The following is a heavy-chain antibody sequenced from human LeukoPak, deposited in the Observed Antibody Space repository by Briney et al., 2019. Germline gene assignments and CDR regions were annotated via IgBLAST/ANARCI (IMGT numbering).Heavy chain of an antibody. J-gene: IGHJ4*02. CDR2: IKSRTDGGTT. V-gene: IGHV3-15*01. CDR1: GFTVNNAW. Sequence: GGSLRLSCAAFGFTVNNAWMSWVRHGPGKGLEWFGRIKSRTDGGTTDYAAPVKGRFTISRDDSKNTLYLQINSLKTEDTAVYYCSTDQVAVGPCWGQGILVTVSS. D-gene: IGHD6-19*01. CDR3: STDQVAVGPC.